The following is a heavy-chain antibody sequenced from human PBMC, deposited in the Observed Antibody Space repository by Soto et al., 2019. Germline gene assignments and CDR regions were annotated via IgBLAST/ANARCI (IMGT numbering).Heavy chain of an antibody. J-gene: IGHJ6*02. CDR2: VYYTGET. Sequence: QVQLQQSGPRLVKPSETLSLTCTVSSGPDRSHNWGWIRQPPGRGLEWIGYVYYTGETAYNPSLRGRVTITAATSTNDISLTLNPVTAADTAVYYCVRQGVDYLHGLVDVWGQGTTVSVSS. V-gene: IGHV4-59*08. CDR1: SGPDRSHN. D-gene: IGHD3-10*01. CDR3: VRQGVDYLHGLVDV.